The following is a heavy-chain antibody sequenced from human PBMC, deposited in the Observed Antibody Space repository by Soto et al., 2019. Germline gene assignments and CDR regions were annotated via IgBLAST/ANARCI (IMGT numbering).Heavy chain of an antibody. V-gene: IGHV3-49*04. CDR1: GFTFGDYA. J-gene: IGHJ6*02. Sequence: PGGSLRLSSTASGFTFGDYAMSWVRQAPGKGLEGVGFIRSKAYGGTTEYAASVKGRFTISRDDSKSIAYLQMNSLKTEATAVYYCARGAGYSSSWYLGMDVWGQGPTVTVSS. CDR3: ARGAGYSSSWYLGMDV. D-gene: IGHD6-13*01. CDR2: IRSKAYGGTT.